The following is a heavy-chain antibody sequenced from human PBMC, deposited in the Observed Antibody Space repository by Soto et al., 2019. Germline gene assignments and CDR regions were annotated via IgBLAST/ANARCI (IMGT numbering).Heavy chain of an antibody. CDR2: IYWDDDK. CDR1: GFSLTSSGVG. D-gene: IGHD1-26*01. Sequence: QITLKESGPTLVKPTQTLTLTCTFSGFSLTSSGVGVGWIRQPPGKALECLALIYWDDDKRYSPSLKSRLTITKDTAKNQLVLTVTNMDPMDTATYYCAHRLTRYSWNYGLFDDWGQGTLVTVSS. J-gene: IGHJ4*02. V-gene: IGHV2-5*02. CDR3: AHRLTRYSWNYGLFDD.